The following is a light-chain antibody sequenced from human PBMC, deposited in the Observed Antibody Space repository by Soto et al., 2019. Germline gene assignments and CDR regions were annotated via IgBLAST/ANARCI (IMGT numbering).Light chain of an antibody. CDR1: QSVSSSY. Sequence: EIVLTQSPGTLSLSPGERATLSCRASQSVSSSYLAWYQQKPGQAPRLLIYGASSRATGIPDRFSGSGSGTDFTLTISRLEPEDFAVYYCQQYGSSPFTFXPGXXVDIK. CDR2: GAS. J-gene: IGKJ3*01. V-gene: IGKV3-20*01. CDR3: QQYGSSPFT.